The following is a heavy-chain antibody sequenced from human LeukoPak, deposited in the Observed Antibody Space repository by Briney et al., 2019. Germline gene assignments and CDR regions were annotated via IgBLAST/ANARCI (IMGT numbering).Heavy chain of an antibody. J-gene: IGHJ5*02. CDR2: IKHSGST. Sequence: PSQTLSPTCAVYGASFSGTYWSWIPQPPGKGLEWMGEIKHSGSTNYNPSLKSRVTIPVDTSKNQFSLKLSTVTAADTAVYYCARGPVVVPAAMRVRWFDPWGQGTLVTVSS. V-gene: IGHV4-34*01. CDR3: ARGPVVVPAAMRVRWFDP. D-gene: IGHD2-2*01. CDR1: GASFSGTY.